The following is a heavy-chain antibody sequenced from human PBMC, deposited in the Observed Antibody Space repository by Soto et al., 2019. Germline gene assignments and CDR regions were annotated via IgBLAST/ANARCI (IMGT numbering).Heavy chain of an antibody. Sequence: PSETLSLTCTVSGGSISSSSYYWGWIRQPPGKGLEWIGSIYYSGSTYYNPSLKSRVTISVDTSKNQFSLKLNSVTAADTAMFYCATQGFYRMGVWGRGTTVTVSS. CDR3: ATQGFYRMGV. V-gene: IGHV4-39*07. J-gene: IGHJ6*02. CDR1: GGSISSSSYY. CDR2: IYYSGST.